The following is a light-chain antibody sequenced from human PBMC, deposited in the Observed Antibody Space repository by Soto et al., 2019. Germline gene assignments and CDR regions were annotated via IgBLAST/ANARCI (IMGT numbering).Light chain of an antibody. CDR1: QSTSSY. CDR3: QQYSSHST. CDR2: QAS. V-gene: IGKV1-5*03. Sequence: DIQMTQSPATLYAYVGDRVTITCRASQSTSSYLAWYQQKPGKAPKLLIYQASSLENGVPSRFSGSGSGTEFSLTISSLQPDEFATYYCQQYSSHSTFGQGTKVDNK. J-gene: IGKJ1*01.